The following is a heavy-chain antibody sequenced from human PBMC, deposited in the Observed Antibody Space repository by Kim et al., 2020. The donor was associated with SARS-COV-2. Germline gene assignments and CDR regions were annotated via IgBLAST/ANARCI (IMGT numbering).Heavy chain of an antibody. CDR2: INRDGSST. V-gene: IGHV3-74*01. CDR1: GFTFSSYW. CDR3: ARDQALGSSWYYYYGMDV. D-gene: IGHD6-13*01. J-gene: IGHJ6*02. Sequence: GGSLRLSCAASGFTFSSYWMHWVRQAPGKGLVWVSRINRDGSSTSYADSVKGRFTISRDNAKNTLYLQMNSLRAEDTAVYYCARDQALGSSWYYYYGMDVWGQGTTVTVSS.